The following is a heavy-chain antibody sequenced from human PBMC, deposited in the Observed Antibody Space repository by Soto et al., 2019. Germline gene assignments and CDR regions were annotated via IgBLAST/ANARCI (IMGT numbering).Heavy chain of an antibody. J-gene: IGHJ4*02. CDR1: GFTFTSYA. V-gene: IGHV1-18*01. Sequence: QVHLVQSGAEVKMPGASVKVSCKASGFTFTSYAFTWVRQAPGQGLEWMGWISAYNGNTNYARNFRGRVTMTTASSTSTGSMELGSLTSDDKAVYFLARDFTGWRPDGVDSWGQGTLVSVSA. CDR3: ARDFTGWRPDGVDS. CDR2: ISAYNGNT. D-gene: IGHD3-16*01.